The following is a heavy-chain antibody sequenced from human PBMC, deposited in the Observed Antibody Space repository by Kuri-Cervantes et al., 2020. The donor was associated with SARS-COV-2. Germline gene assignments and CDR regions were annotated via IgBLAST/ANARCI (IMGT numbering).Heavy chain of an antibody. V-gene: IGHV3-23*01. CDR1: GFTFSSYA. Sequence: GGSLRLSCAASGFTFSSYAMSWVRQAPGKGLEWVSAISGSGGSTYYADSVKGRFTIPRDNSKNTLYLQMNSLRAEDTAVYYCARDKYQLLYGGYYFDYWGQGTLVTVSS. CDR2: ISGSGGST. CDR3: ARDKYQLLYGGYYFDY. D-gene: IGHD2-2*02. J-gene: IGHJ4*02.